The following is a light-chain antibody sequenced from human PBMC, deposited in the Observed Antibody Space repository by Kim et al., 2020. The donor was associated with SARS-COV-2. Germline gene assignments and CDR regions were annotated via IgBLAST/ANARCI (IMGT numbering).Light chain of an antibody. V-gene: IGKV1-39*01. CDR2: AAS. Sequence: DIQMTQSPSSLSASVGDRVTITCRASQSISSYLNWYQQKPGKAPKLLIYAASSLQSGVPSRFSGSGSGTDFTLTISSLQPEDFATYYCQLCYSTLSLTFGGGTKVDIK. J-gene: IGKJ4*01. CDR3: QLCYSTLSLT. CDR1: QSISSY.